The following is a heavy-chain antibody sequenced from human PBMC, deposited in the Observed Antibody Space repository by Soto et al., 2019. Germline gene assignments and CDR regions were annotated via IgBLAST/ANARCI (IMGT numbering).Heavy chain of an antibody. V-gene: IGHV3-23*01. CDR1: GFTFNTFD. J-gene: IGHJ4*02. CDR3: VKGAWCDD. CDR2: IRGADGRT. Sequence: EVQLLESGGGLVQPGGSLRLSCAASGFTFNTFDMTWVRQAPGKGLEWVSVIRGADGRTYYADSLKGRFTISRDNSMNTLFLQVTSLRVEDTAVYYCVKGAWCDDWGQGTLVTVSS. D-gene: IGHD6-19*01.